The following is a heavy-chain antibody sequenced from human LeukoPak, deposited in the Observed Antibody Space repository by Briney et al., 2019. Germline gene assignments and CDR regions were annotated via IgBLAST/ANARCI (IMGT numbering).Heavy chain of an antibody. Sequence: PGGSLRLSCAASGFTFSSYWMSWVRQAPGKGLEWVANIKQDGSEKYYVDSVKGRFTISRDNAKNSLYPQMNSLRAEDTAVCYCARGYDFWSGYPGGVDYWGQGPLVTVSS. CDR2: IKQDGSEK. D-gene: IGHD3-3*01. CDR3: ARGYDFWSGYPGGVDY. J-gene: IGHJ4*02. V-gene: IGHV3-7*01. CDR1: GFTFSSYW.